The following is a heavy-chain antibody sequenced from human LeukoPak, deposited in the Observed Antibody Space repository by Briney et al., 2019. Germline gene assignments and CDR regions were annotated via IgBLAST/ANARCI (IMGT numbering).Heavy chain of an antibody. V-gene: IGHV3-48*01. Sequence: GGSLRLSCAASGFTFSSYSMNWVRQAPGRGLEWLSYISSGSRTIYYADSVKGRFTISRDNAKNSLYFQMNSLRVDDTAVYYCARESITADRDSDYWGQGTLITVSS. CDR3: ARESITADRDSDY. CDR1: GFTFSSYS. CDR2: ISSGSRTI. D-gene: IGHD7-27*01. J-gene: IGHJ4*02.